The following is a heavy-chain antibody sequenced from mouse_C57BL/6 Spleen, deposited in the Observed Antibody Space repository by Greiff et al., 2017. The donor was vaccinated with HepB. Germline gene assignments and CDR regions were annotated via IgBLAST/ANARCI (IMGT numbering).Heavy chain of an antibody. CDR3: ARANYYCCGFDY. CDR2: IYPGSGDT. V-gene: IGHV1-80*01. D-gene: IGHD1-1*01. J-gene: IGHJ2*01. CDR1: GYAFSSYW. Sequence: QVQLQQSGAELVKPGASVKISCKASGYAFSSYWMNWVKQRPGQGLEWIGHIYPGSGDTNYNEKFKGKATLTADKSSSTAYMPLSSLTSEDSAVYFCARANYYCCGFDYWGQGTTLTVSS.